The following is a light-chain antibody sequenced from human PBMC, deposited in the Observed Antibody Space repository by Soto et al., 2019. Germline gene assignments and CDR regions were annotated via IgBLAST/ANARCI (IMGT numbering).Light chain of an antibody. CDR1: NSDIGGYKY. V-gene: IGLV2-14*01. J-gene: IGLJ2*01. CDR3: SSYTSSQTLV. CDR2: EVS. Sequence: QSALTQPASVSGSPGQSITISCTGTNSDIGGYKYVSWYQQHPGKAPRLMIFEVSYRPSGISDRFSGSKSGNTASLTISGLQADDEADYYCSSYTSSQTLVFGGGTKVTVL.